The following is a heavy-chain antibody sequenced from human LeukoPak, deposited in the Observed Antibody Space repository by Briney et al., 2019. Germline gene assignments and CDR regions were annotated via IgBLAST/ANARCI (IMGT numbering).Heavy chain of an antibody. Sequence: SETLSLTCTVSGGSISSGSYYWSWIRQPAGKGLEWSGRIYTSGSTNYNPSLKSRVTISVDTSKNQFSLKLSSVTAADTAVYYCARAVAGTAPFDYWGQGTLVTVSS. CDR2: IYTSGST. CDR1: GGSISSGSYY. CDR3: ARAVAGTAPFDY. J-gene: IGHJ4*02. D-gene: IGHD6-19*01. V-gene: IGHV4-61*02.